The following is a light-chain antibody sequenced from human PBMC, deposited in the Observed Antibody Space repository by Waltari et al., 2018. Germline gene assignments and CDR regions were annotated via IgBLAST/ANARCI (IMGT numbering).Light chain of an antibody. Sequence: DIQMTQSPSSLSASVGDRVTITCRASQSITSYLNWYQQKPGKAPKLLIYTASSLQSGVPSRFSGSGSGTDFTLTIDGLQSEDFAVYYCLQYNDWPPLFTFGPGTKVEIK. CDR2: TAS. V-gene: IGKV1-39*01. CDR3: LQYNDWPPLFT. J-gene: IGKJ3*01. CDR1: QSITSY.